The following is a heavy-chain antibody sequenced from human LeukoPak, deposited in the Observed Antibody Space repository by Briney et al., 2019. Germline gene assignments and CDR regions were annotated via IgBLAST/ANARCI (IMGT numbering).Heavy chain of an antibody. CDR3: ARKSTVYDYVWGSYLDY. D-gene: IGHD3-16*02. V-gene: IGHV1-46*01. CDR1: GYTFTSYD. J-gene: IGHJ4*02. CDR2: INPSGGST. Sequence: ASVKVSCKASGYTFTSYDINWVRQAPGQGLEWMGIINPSGGSTSYAQKFQGRVTMTRDTSTSTVYMELSSLRSEDTAVYYCARKSTVYDYVWGSYLDYWGQGTLVTVSS.